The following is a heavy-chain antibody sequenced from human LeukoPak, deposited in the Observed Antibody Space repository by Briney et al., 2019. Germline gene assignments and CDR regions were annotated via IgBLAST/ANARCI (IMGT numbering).Heavy chain of an antibody. CDR3: ARERYDFWSGHDKGMDV. Sequence: SETLSLTCSVSGSSISNYSWSWIRQPAGKGLEWIGRFYKGGSTKYNFSLKSQVTMSVDTSKNLFSLKLSSVAAADTAVYYCARERYDFWSGHDKGMDVWGQGTTVTVSS. CDR1: GSSISNYS. D-gene: IGHD3-3*01. CDR2: FYKGGST. J-gene: IGHJ6*02. V-gene: IGHV4-4*07.